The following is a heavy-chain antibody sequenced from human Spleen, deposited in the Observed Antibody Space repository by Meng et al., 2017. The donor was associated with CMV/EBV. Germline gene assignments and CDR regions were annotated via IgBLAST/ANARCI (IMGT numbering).Heavy chain of an antibody. CDR3: ARVPLRFLEWSTLTWYGMDV. V-gene: IGHV3-23*01. D-gene: IGHD3-3*01. J-gene: IGHJ6*02. CDR2: ISGSGGST. Sequence: GESLKISCAASGFTFSSYAMSWVRQAPGKGLEWVSAISGSGGSTYYADSVKGRFTISRDNSKNTLYLQMNSLRAEDTAVYYCARVPLRFLEWSTLTWYGMDVWGQGTTVTVSS. CDR1: GFTFSSYA.